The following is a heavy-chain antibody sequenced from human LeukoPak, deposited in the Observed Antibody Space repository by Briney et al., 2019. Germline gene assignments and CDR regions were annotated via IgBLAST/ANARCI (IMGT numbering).Heavy chain of an antibody. V-gene: IGHV3-11*01. CDR3: AKVVEMATIIDY. CDR2: ISSSGSTI. Sequence: RGSLRLSCAASGFTFSDYYMSWIRQAPGKGLEWVSYISSSGSTIYYADSVKGRFTISRDNAKNSLYLQMNSLRAEDTAVYYCAKVVEMATIIDYWGQGTLVTVSS. CDR1: GFTFSDYY. D-gene: IGHD5-24*01. J-gene: IGHJ4*02.